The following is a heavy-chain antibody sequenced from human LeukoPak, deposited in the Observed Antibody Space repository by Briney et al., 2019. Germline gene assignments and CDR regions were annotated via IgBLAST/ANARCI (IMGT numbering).Heavy chain of an antibody. D-gene: IGHD3-9*01. V-gene: IGHV4-39*01. CDR2: IYYSETT. CDR3: VRQRADYFYYYVDV. CDR1: GGSIGTTNYY. J-gene: IGHJ6*03. Sequence: SETLSLTCTVSGGSIGTTNYYWGWLRQPPGKGLEWIGSIYYSETTYDNPSLESRVTISIETSKNQFSLKLSSVTAADKAVYYCVRQRADYFYYYVDVWGKGTTVTVS.